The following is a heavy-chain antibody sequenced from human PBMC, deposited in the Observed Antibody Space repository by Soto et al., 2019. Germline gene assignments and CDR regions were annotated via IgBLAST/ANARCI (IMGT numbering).Heavy chain of an antibody. CDR1: GYTFTGYY. D-gene: IGHD3-22*01. J-gene: IGHJ4*02. Sequence: ASVKVSCKASGYTFTGYYMHWVRQAPGQGLEWMGWINPNSGGTNYAQKFQGRVTMTRDTSISTAYMELSRLRSDDTAVYYCAREYYDSSGYSGWGQGTLVTVSS. V-gene: IGHV1-2*02. CDR3: AREYYDSSGYSG. CDR2: INPNSGGT.